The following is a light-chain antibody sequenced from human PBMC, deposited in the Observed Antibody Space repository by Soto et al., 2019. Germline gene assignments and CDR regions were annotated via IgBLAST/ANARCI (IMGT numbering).Light chain of an antibody. J-gene: IGKJ1*01. V-gene: IGKV1-9*01. CDR3: QQLNSYLWT. CDR2: AAS. Sequence: DIQLTQSPSFLSASVGDRVTITCRASQGISSYLAWYQQKPGKAPKLLIYAASTLQSGVPSRFSGSGSGTEFTLTISCLQPEDFATYYCQQLNSYLWTFGQGTKVDIK. CDR1: QGISSY.